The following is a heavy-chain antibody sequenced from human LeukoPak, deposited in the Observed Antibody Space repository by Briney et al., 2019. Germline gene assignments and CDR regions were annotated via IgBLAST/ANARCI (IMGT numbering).Heavy chain of an antibody. Sequence: ASVKVSCKASGYTLTSYGISWVRQAPGQGLEWMGWISAYNGNTNYAQKLQGRVTMTTDTSTSTAYMELRSLRSDDTAVYYCARNTYYYDSSGYYYEGWFDPWGQGTLVTVSS. D-gene: IGHD3-22*01. J-gene: IGHJ5*02. CDR2: ISAYNGNT. CDR1: GYTLTSYG. CDR3: ARNTYYYDSSGYYYEGWFDP. V-gene: IGHV1-18*01.